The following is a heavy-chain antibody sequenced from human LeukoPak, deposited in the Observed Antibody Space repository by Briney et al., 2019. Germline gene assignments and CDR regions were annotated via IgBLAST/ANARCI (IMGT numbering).Heavy chain of an antibody. CDR2: MCHSGST. Sequence: SETLSLTCAVSGYSISSGYCWGWIRQPPGKGLGWIGSMCHSGSTYCNPSLKSRVTISVDTSKNQFSLKLSSVTAADTAVYYCARALGEPYDYVWGTYRYPFDYWGQGTLVTVSS. V-gene: IGHV4-38-2*01. CDR1: GYSISSGYC. D-gene: IGHD3-16*02. J-gene: IGHJ4*02. CDR3: ARALGEPYDYVWGTYRYPFDY.